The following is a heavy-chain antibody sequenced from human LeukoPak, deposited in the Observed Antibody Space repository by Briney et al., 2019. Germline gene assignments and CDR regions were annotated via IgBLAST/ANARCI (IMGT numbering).Heavy chain of an antibody. V-gene: IGHV4-30-4*01. D-gene: IGHD4-23*01. J-gene: IGHJ5*02. CDR2: IYYSGTT. Sequence: SQTLSLTCTVSGASISSGYYFWRGLRQAPGKGQEWIGYIYYSGTTYHSPSLKSRLTISLDTSKNHLSLKLTPGTAGDTAIYYWARDDEDGDYGGLFDRWGQGTLVTVSS. CDR1: GASISSGYYF. CDR3: ARDDEDGDYGGLFDR.